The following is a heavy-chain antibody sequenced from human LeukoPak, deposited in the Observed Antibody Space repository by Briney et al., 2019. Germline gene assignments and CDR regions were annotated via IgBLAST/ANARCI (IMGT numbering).Heavy chain of an antibody. J-gene: IGHJ6*02. D-gene: IGHD4-17*01. CDR1: GYTFTSYY. CDR2: INPSGGST. CDR3: ARVVDHSPPTTVTTSGNYYGMDV. Sequence: ASVKVSCKASGYTFTSYYMHWVRQAPGQGHEWMGIINPSGGSTSYAQKFQGRVTMTRDTSTSTVYMELSSLRSEDTAVYYCARVVDHSPPTTVTTSGNYYGMDVWGQGTTVTVSS. V-gene: IGHV1-46*01.